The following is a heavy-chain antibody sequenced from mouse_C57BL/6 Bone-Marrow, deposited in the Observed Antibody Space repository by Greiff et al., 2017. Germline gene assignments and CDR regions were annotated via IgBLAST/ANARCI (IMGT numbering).Heavy chain of an antibody. J-gene: IGHJ1*03. D-gene: IGHD1-1*01. V-gene: IGHV2-2*01. CDR1: GFSLTSYG. CDR3: ARRGYYGSSWHWYFDV. Sequence: VQRVESGPGLVQPSQSLSITCTVSGFSLTSYGVHWVRQSPGKGLEWLGVIWSGGSTDYNAAFISRLSISKDNSKSQVFFKMNSLQADDTAIYYCARRGYYGSSWHWYFDVWGTGTTVTVSS. CDR2: IWSGGST.